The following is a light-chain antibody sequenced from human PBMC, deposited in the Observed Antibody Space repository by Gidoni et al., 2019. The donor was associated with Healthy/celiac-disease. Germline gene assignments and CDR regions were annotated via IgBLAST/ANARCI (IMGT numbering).Light chain of an antibody. CDR1: QSVSSSY. Sequence: EIVLTQSPGTLTLSPGERATLSCRASQSVSSSYLAWYQQKPGQAPRSLIYGASSGSGTDFTLTISRLEPEDFAVYYCQQYGSSPPITFGQGTRLEIK. CDR3: QQYGSSPPIT. J-gene: IGKJ5*01. CDR2: GAS. V-gene: IGKV3-20*01.